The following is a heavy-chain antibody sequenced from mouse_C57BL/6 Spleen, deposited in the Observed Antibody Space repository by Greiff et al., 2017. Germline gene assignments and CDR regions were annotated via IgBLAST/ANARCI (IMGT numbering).Heavy chain of an antibody. CDR3: ARYWDDAMDY. CDR1: GYTFTSYW. J-gene: IGHJ4*01. V-gene: IGHV1-55*01. Sequence: VQLQQPGAELVKPGASVKMSCKASGYTFTSYWITWVKQRPGQGLEWIGDIYPGSGSTNYNEKFKSKATLTVDKSSSTAYMQLSSLKSEDSAVYYCARYWDDAMDYWGQGTSVTVSS. D-gene: IGHD4-1*01. CDR2: IYPGSGST.